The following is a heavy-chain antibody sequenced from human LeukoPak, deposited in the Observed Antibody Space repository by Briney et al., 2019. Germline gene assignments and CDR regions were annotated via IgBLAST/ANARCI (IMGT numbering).Heavy chain of an antibody. CDR3: ARVRGYFDY. CDR1: GGSFSGYY. J-gene: IGHJ4*02. D-gene: IGHD3-10*01. V-gene: IGHV4-34*01. Sequence: PSETLSLTCAVYGGSFSGYYWSWIRQPPGKGLEWIGEINHSGSTNYNPSLKSRITISVDTSKNQFSLKLNSVTAADTAVYYCARVRGYFDYWGQGTLVTVSS. CDR2: INHSGST.